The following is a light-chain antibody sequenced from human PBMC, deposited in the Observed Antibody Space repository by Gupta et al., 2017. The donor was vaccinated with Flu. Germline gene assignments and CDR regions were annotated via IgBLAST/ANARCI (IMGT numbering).Light chain of an antibody. J-gene: IGKJ3*01. CDR2: LGS. CDR1: QSLLHSNGYNY. CDR3: MQALQTPFT. V-gene: IGKV2-28*01. Sequence: DIVMTQSPLSLPVTPGEPASISCSSSQSLLHSNGYNYLDWYLQKPGQSPQLLIYLGSNRASGVPDRFSGSGSGTDFTLKISRVEAEDVGVYYCMQALQTPFTFGHGTKVDIK.